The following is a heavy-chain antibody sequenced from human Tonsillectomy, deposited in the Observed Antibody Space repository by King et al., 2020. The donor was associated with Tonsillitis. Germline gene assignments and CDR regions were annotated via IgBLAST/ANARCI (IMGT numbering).Heavy chain of an antibody. D-gene: IGHD2-21*01. Sequence: VQLVESEGGLVQPGGSLRLSCAASGFTFSRYDMHWVRQVPGKGLEWVSCIGTVDDTYYRDSVKGRFSISRDNARNSLYLQMNSLRAGDTAVYYCAREPMIASFFDVFDFWGQGTLVTVSS. V-gene: IGHV3-13*01. CDR1: GFTFSRYD. CDR3: AREPMIASFFDVFDF. CDR2: IGTVDDT. J-gene: IGHJ3*01.